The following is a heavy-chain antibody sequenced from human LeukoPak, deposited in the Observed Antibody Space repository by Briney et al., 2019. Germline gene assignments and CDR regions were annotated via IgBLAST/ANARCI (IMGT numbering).Heavy chain of an antibody. Sequence: GGSLRLSCAASGFTFSSYAMHWVRQAPGKGLEWVAVISNDGSNKYYADSVKGRFTISRDNSKNTLYLQMNSLRAEDTAVYYCARGSWDLLYFDYWGQGTLVTVSS. J-gene: IGHJ4*02. D-gene: IGHD1-26*01. CDR2: ISNDGSNK. CDR1: GFTFSSYA. CDR3: ARGSWDLLYFDY. V-gene: IGHV3-30*04.